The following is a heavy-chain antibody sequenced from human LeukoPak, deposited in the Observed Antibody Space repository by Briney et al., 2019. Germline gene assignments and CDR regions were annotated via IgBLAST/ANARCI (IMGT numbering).Heavy chain of an antibody. CDR1: GYTLTELS. Sequence: ALVKVSCKVSGYTLTELSMHWVQQAPGKGLEWMGGFDPEDGETIYAQKFQGRVTMTEDTSTDTAYMELSSLRSEDTAVYYCVLALLQNKRRGGFDYWGQGTLVTVSS. CDR3: VLALLQNKRRGGFDY. V-gene: IGHV1-24*01. D-gene: IGHD3-10*01. J-gene: IGHJ4*02. CDR2: FDPEDGET.